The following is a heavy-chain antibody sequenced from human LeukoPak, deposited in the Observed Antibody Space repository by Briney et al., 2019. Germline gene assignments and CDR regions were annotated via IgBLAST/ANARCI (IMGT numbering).Heavy chain of an antibody. Sequence: SGGSLRLSCAASGFTFSSYGMHWVRQAPGKGLEWVAFIRYDGSNKYYADSVKGRFTISRDNSKNTLYLQMNSLRAEDTAVYYCAKASAAGRINWFDPWGQGTLVTVSS. V-gene: IGHV3-30*02. D-gene: IGHD6-13*01. J-gene: IGHJ5*02. CDR3: AKASAAGRINWFDP. CDR1: GFTFSSYG. CDR2: IRYDGSNK.